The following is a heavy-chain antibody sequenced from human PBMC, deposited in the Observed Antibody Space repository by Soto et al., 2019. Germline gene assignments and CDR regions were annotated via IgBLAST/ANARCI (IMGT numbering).Heavy chain of an antibody. Sequence: PGGSLRLSCAASGFTFSSYAMSWVRQAPGKGLEWVLAIIGSVGSTFYADSVKGRFTISRDNSKNTLYLQMNSLRAEDTAVYYCAKDYDYGDAQSGEAFDIWGQGTMVTVSS. D-gene: IGHD4-17*01. CDR1: GFTFSSYA. V-gene: IGHV3-23*01. CDR3: AKDYDYGDAQSGEAFDI. J-gene: IGHJ3*02. CDR2: IIGSVGST.